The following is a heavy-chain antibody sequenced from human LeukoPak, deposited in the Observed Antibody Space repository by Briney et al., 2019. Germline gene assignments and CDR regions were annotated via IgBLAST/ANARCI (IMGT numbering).Heavy chain of an antibody. CDR1: GFTFSDHY. Sequence: PGGSLRLSCAASGFTFSDHYMDCVRQAPGKGLEWVGRIRKKANSYTTEYAASVKGRFTISRDDSKNSLYLQMNSLKTEDTAVYYCASGYCTGGSCYAGHYWGQGTLVTVSS. D-gene: IGHD2-15*01. V-gene: IGHV3-72*01. CDR2: IRKKANSYTT. CDR3: ASGYCTGGSCYAGHY. J-gene: IGHJ4*02.